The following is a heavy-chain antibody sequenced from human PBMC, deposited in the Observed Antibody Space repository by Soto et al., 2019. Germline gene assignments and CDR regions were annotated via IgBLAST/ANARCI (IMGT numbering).Heavy chain of an antibody. CDR2: ISGSGGST. V-gene: IGHV3-23*01. J-gene: IGHJ3*02. CDR3: AKTRSLDTAMTTDAFDI. D-gene: IGHD5-18*01. CDR1: GFTFSSYA. Sequence: GGSLRLSCAASGFTFSSYAMSWVRQAPGKGLEWVSAISGSGGSTYYADSVKGRFTISRDNSKNTLYLQMNSLRAEDTAVYYCAKTRSLDTAMTTDAFDIWGQGTMVTVSS.